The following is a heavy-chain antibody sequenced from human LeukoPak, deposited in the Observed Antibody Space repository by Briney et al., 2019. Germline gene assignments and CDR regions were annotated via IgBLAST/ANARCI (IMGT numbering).Heavy chain of an antibody. V-gene: IGHV5-51*01. J-gene: IGHJ4*02. CDR1: GYSFTSYW. Sequence: GESLQISCKGSGYSFTSYWIGWVRQVPGKGLEWMGIIYPGDSDTRYSPSFQGQVTISADKSISTAYLQWSSLKASDTAMYYCASGTYYYDSSGYYDWDYWGQGTLVTVSS. CDR3: ASGTYYYDSSGYYDWDY. CDR2: IYPGDSDT. D-gene: IGHD3-22*01.